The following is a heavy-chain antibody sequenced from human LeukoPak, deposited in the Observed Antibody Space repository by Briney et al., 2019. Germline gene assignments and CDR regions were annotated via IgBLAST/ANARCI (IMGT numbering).Heavy chain of an antibody. Sequence: PGGSLRLSCAASGFTFSSYSMNWVRQAPGKGLEWVSSISSSSSYIYYADSVKGRFTISRDNAKNSLYLQMNSLRAEDTAVYYCARDEPLGVGMDVWGQGTTVTVSS. D-gene: IGHD1-14*01. CDR2: ISSSSSYI. J-gene: IGHJ6*02. V-gene: IGHV3-21*01. CDR1: GFTFSSYS. CDR3: ARDEPLGVGMDV.